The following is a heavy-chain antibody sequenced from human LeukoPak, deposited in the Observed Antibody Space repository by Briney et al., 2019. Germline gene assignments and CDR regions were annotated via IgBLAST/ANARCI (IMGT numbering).Heavy chain of an antibody. CDR2: INHSGST. Sequence: SETLSLTCAVYGGSFSGYYWSWIRQPPGKGLEWIGEINHSGSTNYNPSLKSRVTISVDTSKNQFSLKLSSVTAADTAVYHCATDGAPPGIAAAGTPLDYWGQGTLVTVSS. V-gene: IGHV4-34*01. J-gene: IGHJ4*02. CDR3: ATDGAPPGIAAAGTPLDY. CDR1: GGSFSGYY. D-gene: IGHD6-13*01.